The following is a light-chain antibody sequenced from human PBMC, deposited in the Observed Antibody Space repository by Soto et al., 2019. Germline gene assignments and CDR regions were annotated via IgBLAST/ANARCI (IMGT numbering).Light chain of an antibody. V-gene: IGKV3-20*01. J-gene: IGKJ1*01. CDR3: QQYRTSPLT. Sequence: EIVLTQSPGTLSLSPGERATLSCRASQSVSSSYLAWYQQKPGQAPRLLIYGASSRATGIPDRFSGSGSGTPFPLTISTLEPEDFAVYYSQQYRTSPLTFGQGTKVEIK. CDR1: QSVSSSY. CDR2: GAS.